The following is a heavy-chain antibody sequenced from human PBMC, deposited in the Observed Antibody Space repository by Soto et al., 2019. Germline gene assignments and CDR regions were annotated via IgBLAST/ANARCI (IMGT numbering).Heavy chain of an antibody. V-gene: IGHV1-69*06. D-gene: IGHD6-6*01. J-gene: IGHJ4*02. CDR1: GGTFSSYA. CDR3: ARSPYSRSSYFDY. CDR2: IIPIFGSA. Sequence: SVKVSCKASGGTFSSYAISWVRQAPGQGLEWMGGIIPIFGSANYAQNFQGRVTITADKSTTTTYMELSSLRSEDTAVYYCARSPYSRSSYFDYWGQGTPVTVSS.